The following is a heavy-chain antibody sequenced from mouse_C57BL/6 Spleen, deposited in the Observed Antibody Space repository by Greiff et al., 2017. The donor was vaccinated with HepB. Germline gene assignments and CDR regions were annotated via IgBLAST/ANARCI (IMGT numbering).Heavy chain of an antibody. Sequence: VQLQQSGAELARPGASVKLSCKASGYTFTSYGISWVKQRTGQGLEWIGEIYPRSGNTYYNEKFKGKATLTADKSSSTAYMELRSLTSEDSSVYFCVRGDYGSSLYFAMDYWGQGTSVTVSS. CDR1: GYTFTSYG. CDR2: IYPRSGNT. D-gene: IGHD1-1*01. V-gene: IGHV1-81*01. CDR3: VRGDYGSSLYFAMDY. J-gene: IGHJ4*01.